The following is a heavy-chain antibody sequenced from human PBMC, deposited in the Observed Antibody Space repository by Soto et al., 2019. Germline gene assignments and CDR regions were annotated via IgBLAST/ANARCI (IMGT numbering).Heavy chain of an antibody. Sequence: QVQLVESGGGVVQPGRSLRLSCAASGFTFSSYGMHWVRQSPGKGLEWLADISYDGRHEHYADSVKGRFTIARDNSKNTLYLHVNSLRAGDTAVYYCAKYLRVDAMDVWGQGTTVTVSS. CDR2: ISYDGRHE. D-gene: IGHD2-15*01. CDR1: GFTFSSYG. V-gene: IGHV3-30*18. CDR3: AKYLRVDAMDV. J-gene: IGHJ6*02.